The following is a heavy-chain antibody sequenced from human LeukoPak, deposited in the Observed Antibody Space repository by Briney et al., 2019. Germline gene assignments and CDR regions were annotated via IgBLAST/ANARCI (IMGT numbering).Heavy chain of an antibody. J-gene: IGHJ4*02. Sequence: GGPLRLSCAASGFTFSDYYMSWIRQAPGKGLEWVSYISSSGSTIYYADSVKGRFTISRDNAKNSLYLQMNSLRAEDTAVYYCARNEYYYDSSGYYEPDDYWGQGTLVTVSS. CDR3: ARNEYYYDSSGYYEPDDY. V-gene: IGHV3-11*01. CDR2: ISSSGSTI. CDR1: GFTFSDYY. D-gene: IGHD3-22*01.